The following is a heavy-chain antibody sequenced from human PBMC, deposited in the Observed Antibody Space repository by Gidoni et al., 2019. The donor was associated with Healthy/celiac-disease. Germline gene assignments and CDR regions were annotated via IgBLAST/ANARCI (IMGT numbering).Heavy chain of an antibody. J-gene: IGHJ5*02. Sequence: EVQLVESGGGLVKPGGSLRLSCAASGFTFSSYSMNWVRQAPGKGLEWVSSISSSSSYIYYADSVKGRFTISRDNAKNSLYLQMNSLRAEDTAVYYCAREGWFGVLGMATFDPWGQGTLVTVSS. CDR3: AREGWFGVLGMATFDP. D-gene: IGHD3-10*01. V-gene: IGHV3-21*01. CDR2: ISSSSSYI. CDR1: GFTFSSYS.